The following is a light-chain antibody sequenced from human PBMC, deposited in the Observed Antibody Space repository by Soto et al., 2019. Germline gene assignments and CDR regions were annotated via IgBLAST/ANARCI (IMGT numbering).Light chain of an antibody. CDR3: QSFDSSLGAHVV. V-gene: IGLV1-40*01. Sequence: QSVLTQPPSVSGAPEQTVTISCTGTSSNIGAGYAVHWYQHLPGTAPKLLNYGDGFSGSKSGTSAYLAISGLKSEDEADYFCQSFDSSLGAHVVFGGGTKLTVL. J-gene: IGLJ2*01. CDR2: G. CDR1: SSNIGAGYA.